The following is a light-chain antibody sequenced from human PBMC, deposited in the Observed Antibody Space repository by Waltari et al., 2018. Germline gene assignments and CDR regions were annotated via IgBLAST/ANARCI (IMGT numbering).Light chain of an antibody. CDR1: PSSFSPY. CDR3: QVYGSSPLT. Sequence: ILLTQFPGTLSLSPGETATFSCRASPSSFSPYIGWYQHKPGQAPRLLIYGASTRATDIPDRFSGSGSGTDFTLTISRLEPEDFAVYYCQVYGSSPLTFGGGTK. J-gene: IGKJ4*01. CDR2: GAS. V-gene: IGKV3-20*01.